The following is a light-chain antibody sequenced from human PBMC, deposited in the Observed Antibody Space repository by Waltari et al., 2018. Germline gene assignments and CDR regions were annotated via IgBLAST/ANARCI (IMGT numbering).Light chain of an antibody. Sequence: SSELTQDPAVSVALGQPVRITCPGDILRSYSASWYQQKPGQAPVLFIYGKNNRPSGIPDRFSGSSSGNTASLTITGAQAEDEADYYCNSRDSSGNHVVFGGGTKLTVL. J-gene: IGLJ2*01. V-gene: IGLV3-19*01. CDR3: NSRDSSGNHVV. CDR1: ILRSYS. CDR2: GKN.